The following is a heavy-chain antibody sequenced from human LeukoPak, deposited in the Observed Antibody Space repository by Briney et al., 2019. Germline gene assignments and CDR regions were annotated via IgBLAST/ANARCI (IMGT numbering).Heavy chain of an antibody. J-gene: IGHJ5*02. CDR1: GYRFTGYY. CDR3: ARDIVMVTYWFDP. V-gene: IGHV1-2*02. CDR2: INPNSGGT. D-gene: IGHD5-18*01. Sequence: ASVKVSCKASGYRFTGYYMHWVRQAPGQGLEWMGWINPNSGGTNYAQKFQGRVTMTRDTSISTAYMELSRLRSDDTAVYYCARDIVMVTYWFDPWGQGTLVTVSS.